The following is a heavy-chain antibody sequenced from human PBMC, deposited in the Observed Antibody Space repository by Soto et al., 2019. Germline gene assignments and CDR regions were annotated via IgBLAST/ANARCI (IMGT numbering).Heavy chain of an antibody. CDR2: IYWDDDK. J-gene: IGHJ4*02. Sequence: QITLKESGPTLVKPTQTLTLTCTFSGFSLSTSGVGVGWVRQPPGKALEWLALIYWDDDKRYSPSLTSRLTITKDTSKNQVVLTMTNLDPVDTATYYCARRISSGGTFDYWGQGTLVTVSS. CDR1: GFSLSTSGVG. CDR3: ARRISSGGTFDY. D-gene: IGHD2-15*01. V-gene: IGHV2-5*02.